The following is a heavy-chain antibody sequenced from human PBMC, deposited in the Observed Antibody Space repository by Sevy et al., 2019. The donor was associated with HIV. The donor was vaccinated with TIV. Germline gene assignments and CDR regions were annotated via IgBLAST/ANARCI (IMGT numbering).Heavy chain of an antibody. V-gene: IGHV3-7*03. Sequence: GGSLRLSCAASGFDFNNHWMSWVRQAPEKGLEWVANIKHDGSETYYVDYLEGRFTISRDNAKNSLSLQINDLRAEDTAMYYCARLPTGLQSFNYLLSTYFDSWGQGTLVTVSS. CDR1: GFDFNNHW. J-gene: IGHJ4*02. CDR2: IKHDGSET. D-gene: IGHD3-9*01. CDR3: ARLPTGLQSFNYLLSTYFDS.